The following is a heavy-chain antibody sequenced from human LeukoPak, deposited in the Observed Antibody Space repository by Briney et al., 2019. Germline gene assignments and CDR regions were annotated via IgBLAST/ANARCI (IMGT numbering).Heavy chain of an antibody. J-gene: IGHJ4*02. CDR1: GGSISSSSYY. CDR3: AREGFGSPDY. D-gene: IGHD6-13*01. Sequence: SETLSLTCTVSGGSISSSSYYWSWIRQPPGKGLEWIGYIYHSGSTYYNPSLKSRVTISVDRSKNQFSLKLSSVTAADTAVYYCAREGFGSPDYWGQGTLVTVSS. V-gene: IGHV4-30-2*01. CDR2: IYHSGST.